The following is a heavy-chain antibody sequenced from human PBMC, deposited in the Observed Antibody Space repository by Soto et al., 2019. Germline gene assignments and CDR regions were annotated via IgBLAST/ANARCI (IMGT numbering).Heavy chain of an antibody. CDR2: ISGSGGST. CDR3: AKDLTKYGDYSEYFQH. J-gene: IGHJ1*01. D-gene: IGHD4-17*01. Sequence: PGGSLRLSCAASGFTFSSYAMSWVRQALGKGLEWVSAISGSGGSTYYADSVKGRFTISRDNSKNTLYLQMNSLRAEDTAVYYCAKDLTKYGDYSEYFQHWGQGTLVTVSS. CDR1: GFTFSSYA. V-gene: IGHV3-23*01.